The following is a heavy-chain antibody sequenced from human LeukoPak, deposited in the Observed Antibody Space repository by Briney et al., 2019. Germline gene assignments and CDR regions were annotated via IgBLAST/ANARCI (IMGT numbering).Heavy chain of an antibody. CDR3: ARPRGITGRIEDKDAFDI. CDR1: GFTFSDYY. D-gene: IGHD1-20*01. V-gene: IGHV3-11*03. Sequence: GGSLRLSCVASGFTFSDYYMSWIRQAPGKGLEWVSHISTTSAYTNYADSVKGRFTTSRDNAKSSVYLQMNSLRAEDTAVYYCARPRGITGRIEDKDAFDIWGQGTMVTVSS. CDR2: ISTTSAYT. J-gene: IGHJ3*02.